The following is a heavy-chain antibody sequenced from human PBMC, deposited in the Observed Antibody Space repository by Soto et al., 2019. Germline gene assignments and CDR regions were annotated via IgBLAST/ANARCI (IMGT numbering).Heavy chain of an antibody. CDR3: ARVRVMGATNRPFDY. D-gene: IGHD1-26*01. Sequence: PSETLSLTCTVSGGSISSGDYYWSWIRQPPGKGLEWIGYIYYSGSTYYNPSLKSRVTISLDTSKNQFSLKLSSVTAADTAVYYCARVRVMGATNRPFDYWGQGTLVTVSS. CDR1: GGSISSGDYY. CDR2: IYYSGST. J-gene: IGHJ4*02. V-gene: IGHV4-30-4*01.